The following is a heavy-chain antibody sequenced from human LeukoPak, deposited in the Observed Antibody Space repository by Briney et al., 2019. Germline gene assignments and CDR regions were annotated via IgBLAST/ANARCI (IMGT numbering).Heavy chain of an antibody. CDR3: ARRRRVRSYYYMDV. CDR2: INHSGIT. D-gene: IGHD1-1*01. V-gene: IGHV4-34*01. CDR1: GGSFSDYY. Sequence: SETLSLTCAVYGGSFSDYYWNWIRQPPGKGLEWIAEINHSGITNYNPSLKSRVTISADTSKNQFSLKLNSVTAADTAVYYCARRRRVRSYYYMDVWGKGTTVTVSS. J-gene: IGHJ6*03.